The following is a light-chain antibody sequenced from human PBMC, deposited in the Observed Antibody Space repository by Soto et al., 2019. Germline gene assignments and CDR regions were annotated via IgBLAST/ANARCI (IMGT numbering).Light chain of an antibody. CDR1: QSVTSSY. Sequence: EIVLTQSPGTLSLSPGERATLSCRASQSVTSSYLVWYQQKPGQAPRLLIYGASSRATGIPDRFSGSGSGTVFTLIISKLENEDSAVYYWQQYGSLPWTFGQGTKLEIK. CDR2: GAS. CDR3: QQYGSLPWT. V-gene: IGKV3-20*01. J-gene: IGKJ1*01.